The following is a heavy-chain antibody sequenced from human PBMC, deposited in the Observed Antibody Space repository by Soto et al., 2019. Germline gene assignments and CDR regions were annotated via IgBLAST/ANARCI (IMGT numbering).Heavy chain of an antibody. CDR3: ARAGTNMVQFDY. Sequence: TLSLTCTVSGGSINSYFWSWIRQAPGKGLEWIGHIYYSGSTSYSPSLKSRVSISVDTSKNQFSLEVHSVTAADTAVYYCARAGTNMVQFDYWGQGTLVTVSS. J-gene: IGHJ4*02. CDR1: GGSINSYF. D-gene: IGHD3-10*01. V-gene: IGHV4-59*01. CDR2: IYYSGST.